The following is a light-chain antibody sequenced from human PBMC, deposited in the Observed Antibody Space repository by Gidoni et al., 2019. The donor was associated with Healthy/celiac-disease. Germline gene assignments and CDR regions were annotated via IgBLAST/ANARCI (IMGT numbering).Light chain of an antibody. CDR2: SNN. V-gene: IGLV1-47*02. J-gene: IGLJ3*02. Sequence: QYVLTQPPSASGTPGQRVTISCSGSSSNIGSSYVYWYQQHPGTAPKLPIYSNNQRPSGVPDRFSRSNSGTSASLAIRGLLSEAEADYYCAACDDSLSGRGNWVFGGGTKLTVL. CDR1: SSNIGSSY. CDR3: AACDDSLSGRGNWV.